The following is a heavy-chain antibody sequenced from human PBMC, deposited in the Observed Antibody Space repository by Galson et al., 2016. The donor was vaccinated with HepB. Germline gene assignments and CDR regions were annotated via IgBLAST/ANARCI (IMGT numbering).Heavy chain of an antibody. CDR1: GGSFSGYS. V-gene: IGHV4-34*01. J-gene: IGHJ6*02. CDR2: VSDSGST. D-gene: IGHD3-3*01. CDR3: ARRPRDFRSRAHFKYYYYGMDA. Sequence: ETLSLTCAVYGGSFSGYSWDWSRQAPGKGLEWIGEVSDSGSTNYHPALKSRLTLSVDTSKKPFSLKLSSLTAADTAVYYCARRPRDFRSRAHFKYYYYGMDAWGQGTTVTVSS.